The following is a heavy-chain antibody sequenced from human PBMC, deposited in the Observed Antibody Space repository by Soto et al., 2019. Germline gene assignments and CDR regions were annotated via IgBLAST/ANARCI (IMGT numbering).Heavy chain of an antibody. D-gene: IGHD3-16*01. J-gene: IGHJ5*02. CDR2: IYYSGST. CDR3: VRDGGHNCFVH. CDR1: GGSISSGDYY. V-gene: IGHV4-30-4*01. Sequence: QVQLQESGPGLVKPAQTLSLTCTVSGGSISSGDYYWSWIRQHPGKCLEWIGYIYYSGSTFYNPTLKNRVTITLDTSKIQFSRKLSYVTAAYTAVYYCVRDGGHNCFVHFGKGTLITVSS.